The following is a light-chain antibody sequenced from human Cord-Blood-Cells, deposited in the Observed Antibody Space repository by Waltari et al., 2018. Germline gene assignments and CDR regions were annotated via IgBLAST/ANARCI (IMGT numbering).Light chain of an antibody. J-gene: IGLJ3*02. CDR2: DVS. CDR1: SSAVGVYNS. CDR3: SSYTSSSTWV. V-gene: IGLV2-14*01. Sequence: QSALTQPASVSGSPGQSITISCTVTSSAVGVYNSVPWYQQHPGKAPKLMFYDVSKRPSGVSNRFSGSKSGNTASLTISGLQAEDEADYYCSSYTSSSTWVFGGGTKLTVL.